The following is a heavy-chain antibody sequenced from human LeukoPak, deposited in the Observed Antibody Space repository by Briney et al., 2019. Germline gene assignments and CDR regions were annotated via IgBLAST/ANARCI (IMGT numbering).Heavy chain of an antibody. CDR2: INPSGGST. D-gene: IGHD6-6*01. Sequence: ASVKVSCKASGYTFTSYYMHWVRQAPGQGLEWMGIINPSGGSTSYAQKFQGRVTMTRDMSTSTVYMELSSLRSEDTAVYYCARDGGSIAARHPPDYWGQGTLVTVSS. CDR3: ARDGGSIAARHPPDY. J-gene: IGHJ4*02. CDR1: GYTFTSYY. V-gene: IGHV1-46*01.